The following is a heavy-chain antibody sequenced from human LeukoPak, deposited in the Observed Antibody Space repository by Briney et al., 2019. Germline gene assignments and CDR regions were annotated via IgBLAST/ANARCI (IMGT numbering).Heavy chain of an antibody. Sequence: PSETLSLTCTVSGGSISSYYWSWIRQPPGKGLEWIGYIYYSGSTNYNPSLKSRVTISVDTSKNQFSLKLSSVTAADTAVYYCARDLGNPKGGYGDFSIWGQGTLVTVSS. CDR1: GGSISSYY. CDR2: IYYSGST. V-gene: IGHV4-59*01. J-gene: IGHJ4*02. D-gene: IGHD4-17*01. CDR3: ARDLGNPKGGYGDFSI.